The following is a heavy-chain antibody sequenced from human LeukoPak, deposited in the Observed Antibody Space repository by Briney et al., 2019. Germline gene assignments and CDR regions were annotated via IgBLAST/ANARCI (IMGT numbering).Heavy chain of an antibody. CDR2: LYYSGSH. Sequence: PSETLSLTCPVSGGSISSSSYYWGWLRQPPGKGLEWIGSLYYSGSHYYTPSLKSRVTISVDPSKSQFSLKLSSVTAADTAVYYCARLPRSAWFDPWGQGTLVTVSS. V-gene: IGHV4-39*01. J-gene: IGHJ5*02. CDR1: GGSISSSSYY. D-gene: IGHD3-10*01. CDR3: ARLPRSAWFDP.